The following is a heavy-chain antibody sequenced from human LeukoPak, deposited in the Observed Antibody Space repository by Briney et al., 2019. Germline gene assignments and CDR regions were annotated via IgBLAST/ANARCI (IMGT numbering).Heavy chain of an antibody. CDR2: IRPDGSEK. Sequence: QPGGSLRLSCETSGFSFSTYWMSWVRQAPGKGLEWVANIRPDGSEKYYVDSVKGRFTISRDIAKQSVFLQMTSLRVEDTAVYYCARLSAMVRGPEDIFYFEYWGLGTLVTVSS. V-gene: IGHV3-7*01. D-gene: IGHD3-10*01. CDR3: ARLSAMVRGPEDIFYFEY. J-gene: IGHJ4*02. CDR1: GFSFSTYW.